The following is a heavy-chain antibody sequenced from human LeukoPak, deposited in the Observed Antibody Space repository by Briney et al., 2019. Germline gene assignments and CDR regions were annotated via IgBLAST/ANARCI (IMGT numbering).Heavy chain of an antibody. CDR1: GGSISSSY. V-gene: IGHV4-59*01. Sequence: KPSETLSLTCTVSGGSISSSYWSWIRQPPGKGLEWIGYIYYSGSTNYNPSLKSRVTISVDTSKNQFSLKLSSVTAADTAVYYCARSYYDSSGYYPYYFDYWGQGTLVTVSS. CDR3: ARSYYDSSGYYPYYFDY. J-gene: IGHJ4*02. D-gene: IGHD3-22*01. CDR2: IYYSGST.